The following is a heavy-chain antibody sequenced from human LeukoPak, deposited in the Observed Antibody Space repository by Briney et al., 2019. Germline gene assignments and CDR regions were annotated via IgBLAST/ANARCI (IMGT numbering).Heavy chain of an antibody. CDR1: GGSISTYY. V-gene: IGHV4-59*01. CDR2: IYHSGST. J-gene: IGHJ1*01. Sequence: SGTLSLTCTVSGGSISTYYWNWIRQPPGKGLEWIGYIYHSGSTNYNPSLQSRVTISVDTSKNQFSLNLNSVTAADTAVYYCARGGAARLHFQNWGQGTLVTVSS. D-gene: IGHD6-6*01. CDR3: ARGGAARLHFQN.